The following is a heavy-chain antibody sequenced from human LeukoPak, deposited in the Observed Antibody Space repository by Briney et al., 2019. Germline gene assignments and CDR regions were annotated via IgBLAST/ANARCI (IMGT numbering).Heavy chain of an antibody. CDR1: GGSISTYY. V-gene: IGHV4-59*01. CDR2: IYHSGST. J-gene: IGHJ1*01. Sequence: SGTLSLTCTVSGGSISTYYWNWIRQPPGKGLEWIGYIYHSGSTNYNPSLQSRVTISVDTSKNQFSLNLNSVTAADTAVYYCARGGAARLHFQNWGQGTLVTVSS. D-gene: IGHD6-6*01. CDR3: ARGGAARLHFQN.